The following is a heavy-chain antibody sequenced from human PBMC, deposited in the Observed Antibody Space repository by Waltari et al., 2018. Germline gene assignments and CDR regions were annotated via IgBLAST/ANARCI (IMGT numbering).Heavy chain of an antibody. CDR1: GGSISSSSYY. J-gene: IGHJ4*02. CDR3: ATGRFDWATGGDLYYFDY. CDR2: NDYSGDS. D-gene: IGHD3-9*01. Sequence: QLQLQESGPGLVKPSETLSLTCTVSGGSISSSSYYWGWIHQPPGKGLEWSGSNDYSGDSDYSPSITSRVTISEDTSQNQFSLKVSSVAVEDTAVYYCATGRFDWATGGDLYYFDYWGQGTLVTVSS. V-gene: IGHV4-39*01.